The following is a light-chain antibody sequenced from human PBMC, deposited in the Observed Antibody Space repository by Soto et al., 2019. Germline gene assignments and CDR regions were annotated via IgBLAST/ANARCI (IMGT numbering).Light chain of an antibody. V-gene: IGLV7-43*01. Sequence: QAVVTQEPSLTVSPGGTVTLTCASSSGAVTSGSYPTWFQQKPGQTPRPLIYNTDNKHSWTPARFSGSLLGGQAALTLSGAQPEDEAEYYCLLYDGCVYVFGAGTKVTVL. CDR1: SGAVTSGSY. CDR3: LLYDGCVYV. J-gene: IGLJ1*01. CDR2: NTD.